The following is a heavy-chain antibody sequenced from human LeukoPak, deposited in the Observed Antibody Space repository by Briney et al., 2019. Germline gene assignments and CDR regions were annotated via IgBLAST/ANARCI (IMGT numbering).Heavy chain of an antibody. V-gene: IGHV3-30-3*01. J-gene: IGHJ3*02. Sequence: GRSLRLSCAASGFTFSSYAMHWVRQAPGKGLEWVAVISYDGSNKYYADSVKGRFTISRDNSKNTLYLQMNSLRTEDAAMYFCARGRTGSFDVFDIWGRGTMVTVSS. CDR3: ARGRTGSFDVFDI. CDR2: ISYDGSNK. D-gene: IGHD1-26*01. CDR1: GFTFSSYA.